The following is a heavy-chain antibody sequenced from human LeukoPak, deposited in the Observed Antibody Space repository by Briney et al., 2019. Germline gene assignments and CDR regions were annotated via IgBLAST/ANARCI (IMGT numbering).Heavy chain of an antibody. J-gene: IGHJ6*02. Sequence: GGSLRLSCAASGFTFSSYAMSWVRQAPGKGLGWVSGISWNSGSIGYADSVKGRFTISRDNAKNSLYLQMNSLRAEDTALYYCAKDTHYYYYGMDVWGQGTTVTVSS. CDR3: AKDTHYYYYGMDV. CDR2: ISWNSGSI. V-gene: IGHV3-9*01. CDR1: GFTFSSYA.